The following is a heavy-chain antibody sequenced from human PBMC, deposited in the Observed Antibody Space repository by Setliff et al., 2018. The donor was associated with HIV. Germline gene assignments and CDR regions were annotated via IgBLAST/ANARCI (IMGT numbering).Heavy chain of an antibody. CDR1: GYTFTNYD. D-gene: IGHD3-22*01. V-gene: IGHV1-8*02. CDR2: MNPDSRNT. CDR3: ARARTDYYDRRRRSHYYIDV. Sequence: ASVKVSCKPSGYTFTNYDINWVRQAAGQGLEWMGWMNPDSRNTGYAQRFEGSVTMTWDTSISTAYMELNNVKFGDTAIYYCARARTDYYDRRRRSHYYIDVWARGATVTV. J-gene: IGHJ6*03.